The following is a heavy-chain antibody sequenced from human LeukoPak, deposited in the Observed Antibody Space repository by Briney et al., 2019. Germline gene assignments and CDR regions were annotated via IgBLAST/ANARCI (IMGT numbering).Heavy chain of an antibody. CDR2: INPNSGGT. J-gene: IGHJ4*02. D-gene: IGHD3-3*01. CDR1: GYTFTAYY. V-gene: IGHV1-2*02. CDR3: ARDPKGDYDFWSGYYGTFDY. Sequence: ASLKVSCKASGYTFTAYYIHWVRQAPGQGLEWMGWINPNSGGTNYAQKFQGRVTMTRDTSISTAYMELSRLRSDDTAVYYCARDPKGDYDFWSGYYGTFDYWGQGTLVTVSS.